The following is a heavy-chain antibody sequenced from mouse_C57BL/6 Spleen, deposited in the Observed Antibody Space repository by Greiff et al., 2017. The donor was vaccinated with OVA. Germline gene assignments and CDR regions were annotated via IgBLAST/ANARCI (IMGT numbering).Heavy chain of an antibody. D-gene: IGHD4-1*01. Sequence: VQLQQPGAELVKPGASVKLSCKASGYTFTSYWMQWVKQRPGQGLEWIGEIDPSDSYTNYNQKFKGKATLTVDTSSSTDYLQLSSLTSEDSAVYYCARNWDKDWGQGTTLTVSS. J-gene: IGHJ2*01. V-gene: IGHV1-50*01. CDR3: ARNWDKD. CDR2: IDPSDSYT. CDR1: GYTFTSYW.